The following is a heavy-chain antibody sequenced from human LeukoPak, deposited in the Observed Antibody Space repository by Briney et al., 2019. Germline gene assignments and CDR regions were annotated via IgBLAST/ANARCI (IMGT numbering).Heavy chain of an antibody. V-gene: IGHV3-66*01. J-gene: IGHJ4*02. CDR2: IYSGGST. CDR3: ARGNDFWSGYIFDY. Sequence: PGGSLRLSCAASGFTVSSNYMSWVRQAPGKGLEWVSVIYSGGSTYYADSVKGRFTISRDNSKNTLYLQMNSLRAEDTAVYYCARGNDFWSGYIFDYWGQGTLVTVSS. D-gene: IGHD3-3*01. CDR1: GFTVSSNY.